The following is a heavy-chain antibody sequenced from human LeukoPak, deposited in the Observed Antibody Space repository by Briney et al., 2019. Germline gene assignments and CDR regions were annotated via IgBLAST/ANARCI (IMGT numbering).Heavy chain of an antibody. CDR2: FSAYNGNT. V-gene: IGHV1-18*01. Sequence: ASVKVSCKASGYTFTSYGISWVRQAPGQGHEWMGWFSAYNGNTNYAQKLQGRVTMTTDTSTSTAYMELRSLRSDDTAVYYCAREARITMVRGVKYKWFDPWGQGTLVTVSS. CDR3: AREARITMVRGVKYKWFDP. D-gene: IGHD3-10*01. CDR1: GYTFTSYG. J-gene: IGHJ5*02.